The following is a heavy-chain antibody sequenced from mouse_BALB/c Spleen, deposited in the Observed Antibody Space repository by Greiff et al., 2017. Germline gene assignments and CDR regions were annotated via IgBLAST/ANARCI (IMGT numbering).Heavy chain of an antibody. Sequence: EVKVVGSGGGFVKPWGSLKLSCAASGFTFRSYAMSWVRQTPEKRLEWVASISSGGSTYYPDSVKGRFTISRDNARNILYLQMSSLRSEDTAMYYCAREGYGNGMDYWGQGTSVTVSS. J-gene: IGHJ4*01. CDR1: GFTFRSYA. D-gene: IGHD2-1*01. CDR2: ISSGGST. CDR3: AREGYGNGMDY. V-gene: IGHV5-6-5*01.